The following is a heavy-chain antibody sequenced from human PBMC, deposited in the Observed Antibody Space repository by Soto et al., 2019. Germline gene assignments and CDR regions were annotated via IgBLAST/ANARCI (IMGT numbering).Heavy chain of an antibody. D-gene: IGHD3-16*02. CDR1: GCSISSYY. Sequence: SETLSLTCTVSGCSISSYYWSWIRQPPGKGLEWIGYIYYSGSTNYNPSLKNRVTISVDTSKTQFSLKLSSVTAADTAVYYCARELQLSWFDPWGQGTLVTVSS. J-gene: IGHJ5*02. V-gene: IGHV4-59*01. CDR3: ARELQLSWFDP. CDR2: IYYSGST.